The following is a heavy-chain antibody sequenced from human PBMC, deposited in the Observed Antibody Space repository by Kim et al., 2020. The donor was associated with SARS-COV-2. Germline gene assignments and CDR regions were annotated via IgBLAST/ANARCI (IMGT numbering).Heavy chain of an antibody. J-gene: IGHJ6*02. CDR3: AKGRAGD. Sequence: TFYADSVKGRCTISRDNSKDTLFLQVNSLRAEDAATYSCAKGRAGDWGQGTTVTVSS. CDR2: T. D-gene: IGHD3-10*01. V-gene: IGHV3-23*01.